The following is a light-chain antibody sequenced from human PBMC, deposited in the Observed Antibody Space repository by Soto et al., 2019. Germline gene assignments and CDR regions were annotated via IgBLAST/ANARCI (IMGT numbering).Light chain of an antibody. CDR2: KAS. V-gene: IGKV1-5*03. CDR3: QQYSSYPWT. Sequence: DIPMTQSPSTLSASIGDRVTITCRASQSISSWLAWYQQKPGEAPKLLIYKASSLESGVPARFSGSGSGTEFTLTISSLQRDDFATFYCQQYSSYPWTFGQGTKVEIK. CDR1: QSISSW. J-gene: IGKJ1*01.